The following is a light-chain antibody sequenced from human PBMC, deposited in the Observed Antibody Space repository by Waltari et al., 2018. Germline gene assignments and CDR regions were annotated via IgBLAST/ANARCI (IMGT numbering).Light chain of an antibody. CDR1: TGAVTSGHF. V-gene: IGLV7-46*01. J-gene: IGLJ3*02. CDR3: LLYYGGTGV. Sequence: QAVVTQEPSLTVSPGGTVTLTCGSSTGAVTSGHFPYWFQHKSGQAPRTLIYDTTDKHSWTPARFSGSLLWGKAALTLSGAQPEDEADYYCLLYYGGTGVFGGGTKLTVL. CDR2: DTT.